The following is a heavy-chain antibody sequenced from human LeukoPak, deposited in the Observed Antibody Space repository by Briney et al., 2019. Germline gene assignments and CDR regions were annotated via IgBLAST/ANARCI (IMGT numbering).Heavy chain of an antibody. J-gene: IGHJ6*02. Sequence: SGGSLRLSCAASGFTFSSYGMHWVRQASGKGLEWVAVISYDGSNKYYADSVKGRFTISRDNSKNTLYLQMNSLRAEDTAVYYCAKASQYRYCSSTSCYPGGMDVWGQGTTVTVSS. D-gene: IGHD2-2*01. CDR1: GFTFSSYG. V-gene: IGHV3-30*18. CDR3: AKASQYRYCSSTSCYPGGMDV. CDR2: ISYDGSNK.